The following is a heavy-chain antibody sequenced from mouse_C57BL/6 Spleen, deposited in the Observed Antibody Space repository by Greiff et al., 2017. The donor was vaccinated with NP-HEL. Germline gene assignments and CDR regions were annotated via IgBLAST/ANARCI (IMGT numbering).Heavy chain of an antibody. J-gene: IGHJ4*01. CDR1: GYTFTSYW. CDR2: IDPNSGGT. CDR3: ARRYDYYYYAMDY. Sequence: QVHVKQPGAELVKPGASVKLSCKASGYTFTSYWMHWVKQRPGRGLEWIGRIDPNSGGTKYNEKFKSKATLTVDKPSSTAYMQLSSLTSEDSAVYYCARRYDYYYYAMDYWGQGTSVTVSS. V-gene: IGHV1-72*01. D-gene: IGHD2-4*01.